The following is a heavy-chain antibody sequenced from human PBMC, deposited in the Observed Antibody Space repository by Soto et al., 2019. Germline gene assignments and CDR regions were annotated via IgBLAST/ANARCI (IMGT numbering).Heavy chain of an antibody. CDR3: AKAVRQTTYFDC. J-gene: IGHJ4*02. CDR2: ISGSGGST. D-gene: IGHD4-17*01. Sequence: EVQLLESGGGLVQPGGSLRLSCAASGFTFSSYAMSWVRQAPGKGLEWVSAISGSGGSTYYADSVKGRFTISRDNSKDALYLQMNSLRAEDTAVYYCAKAVRQTTYFDCCGQGTLVTVSS. V-gene: IGHV3-23*01. CDR1: GFTFSSYA.